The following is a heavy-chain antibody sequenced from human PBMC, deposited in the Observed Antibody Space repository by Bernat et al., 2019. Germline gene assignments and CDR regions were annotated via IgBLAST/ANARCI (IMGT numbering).Heavy chain of an antibody. CDR2: IYHSGST. D-gene: IGHD4-17*01. CDR3: ARDFYGDPGYGMDV. V-gene: IGHV4-30-2*01. J-gene: IGHJ6*02. Sequence: QLQLQESGSGLVKPSQTLSLTGAVSGGSISSGGYSWSWIRQPPGKGLEWIGYIYHSGSTYYNPSLKSRVTISVDRSKNQFSLKLSSVTAADTAVYYCARDFYGDPGYGMDVWGQGTTVTVSS. CDR1: GGSISSGGYS.